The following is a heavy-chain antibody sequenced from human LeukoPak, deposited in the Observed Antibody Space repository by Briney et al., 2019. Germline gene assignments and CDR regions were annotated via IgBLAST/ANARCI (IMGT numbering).Heavy chain of an antibody. D-gene: IGHD4-23*01. V-gene: IGHV3-7*03. CDR1: GFTFSCYW. CDR2: IKQMVSDK. CDR3: ARKTVVGSYFDY. J-gene: IGHJ4*02. Sequence: GGSRRLSCAASGFTFSCYWMSWVRQVPGKGLEWVANIKQMVSDKYYVDSVKGRFTISRDNAKNSLYLQMNSLRAEDTAIYYCARKTVVGSYFDYWGQGTPVTVSS.